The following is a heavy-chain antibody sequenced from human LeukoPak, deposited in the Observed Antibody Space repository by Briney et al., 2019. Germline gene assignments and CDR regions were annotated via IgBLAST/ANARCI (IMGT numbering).Heavy chain of an antibody. CDR2: IYYSGST. V-gene: IGHV4-59*08. D-gene: IGHD6-19*01. Sequence: PSETLSLTCTVSGGSISSYYWSWIRQPPGKGLEWIGYIYYSGSTNYNPSLKSRVTISVDTSKNQFSLKLSSVTAADTAVYYCARSLGNGWYRGFDYWGQGTLVTVSS. CDR1: GGSISSYY. J-gene: IGHJ4*02. CDR3: ARSLGNGWYRGFDY.